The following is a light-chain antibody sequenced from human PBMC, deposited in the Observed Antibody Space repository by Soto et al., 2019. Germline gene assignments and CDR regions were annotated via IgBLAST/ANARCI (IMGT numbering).Light chain of an antibody. J-gene: IGLJ2*01. CDR2: EGS. Sequence: QSALTQPASVSGSPGQSITISCTGTSSDVGSYNLVSWYQQHPGKAPKLMIYEGSKRPSGVSNRFSGSNSGNTASLTISGLQAEDEADYYCCSYAGSSTPPVVFGGGTKLTVL. CDR1: SSDVGSYNL. V-gene: IGLV2-23*01. CDR3: CSYAGSSTPPVV.